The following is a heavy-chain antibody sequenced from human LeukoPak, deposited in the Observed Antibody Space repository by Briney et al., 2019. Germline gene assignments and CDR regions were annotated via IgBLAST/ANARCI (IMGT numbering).Heavy chain of an antibody. Sequence: GESLKISCKGSGYSFTSYWIGWVRQMPGKGLEWMGIIYPGDSDTRYCPSFQGQVTISADKSISTAYLQWSSLKASDTAMYYCARTRYSYYYYMDVWGKGTTVTISS. CDR3: ARTRYSYYYYMDV. CDR1: GYSFTSYW. CDR2: IYPGDSDT. D-gene: IGHD1-26*01. J-gene: IGHJ6*03. V-gene: IGHV5-51*01.